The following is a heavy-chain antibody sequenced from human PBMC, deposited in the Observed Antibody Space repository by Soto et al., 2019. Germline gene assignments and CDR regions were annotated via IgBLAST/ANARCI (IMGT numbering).Heavy chain of an antibody. D-gene: IGHD3-3*01. CDR2: IYYSGST. V-gene: IGHV4-59*01. CDR3: ARDTPRFWSGYYHPDHFDY. Sequence: SKTLSLTCTVPGGSSIRYYWSWIRQPPGKGLEWIGYIYYSGSTNYNPSLKSRVTISVDTSKNQFSLKLSSVTAADTAVYYCARDTPRFWSGYYHPDHFDYWGQGTLVTV. CDR1: GGSSIRYY. J-gene: IGHJ4*02.